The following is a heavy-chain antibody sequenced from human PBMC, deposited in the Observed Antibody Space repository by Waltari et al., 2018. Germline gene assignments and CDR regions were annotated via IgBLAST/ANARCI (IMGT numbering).Heavy chain of an antibody. CDR1: GFTFRNYA. Sequence: EVQLEESGGGLVHPGGSLRLSCEASGFTFRNYAMSWVRQPPGKGREWNQYISSGSRTIYYADSVKGRFTTSRDNAKSSLYLEMNSLGDEDTAVYYCARGSSGWYGVWFDSWGQGTPVTVSS. D-gene: IGHD6-19*01. CDR3: ARGSSGWYGVWFDS. V-gene: IGHV3-48*02. J-gene: IGHJ5*01. CDR2: ISSGSRTI.